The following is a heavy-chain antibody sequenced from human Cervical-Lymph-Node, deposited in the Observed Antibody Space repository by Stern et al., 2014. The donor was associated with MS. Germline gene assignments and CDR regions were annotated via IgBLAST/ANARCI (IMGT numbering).Heavy chain of an antibody. Sequence: VQLVESGGAVVQPGRSLRLSCAASGFTFSSYGMHWVRPAPGKGLEVVTVVSYDGNHKYYAASVKGRFTISRDNSKNTLHLQMNSVTPDDTAIYSCARDYEDTSMLFDHWGQGTLVTVSS. CDR3: ARDYEDTSMLFDH. D-gene: IGHD2-8*01. CDR2: VSYDGNHK. CDR1: GFTFSSYG. J-gene: IGHJ4*02. V-gene: IGHV3-30*03.